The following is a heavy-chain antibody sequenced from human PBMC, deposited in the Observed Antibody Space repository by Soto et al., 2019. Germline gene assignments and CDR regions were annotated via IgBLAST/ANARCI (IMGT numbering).Heavy chain of an antibody. CDR2: IYYSGST. CDR3: ASDRGGSYLSRAEYFQH. V-gene: IGHV4-30-4*01. J-gene: IGHJ1*01. CDR1: GGSISSGDYY. Sequence: QVQLQESGPGLVKPSQTLSLTCTVSGGSISSGDYYWSWIRQPPGKGLEWIGYIYYSGSTYYNPSLKSRVTISVDTSKNQFSLKLSSVTAADTAVYYCASDRGGSYLSRAEYFQHWGQGTLVTVSS. D-gene: IGHD1-26*01.